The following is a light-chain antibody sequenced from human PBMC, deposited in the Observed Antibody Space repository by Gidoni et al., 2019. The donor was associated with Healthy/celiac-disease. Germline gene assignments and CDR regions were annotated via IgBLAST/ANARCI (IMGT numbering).Light chain of an antibody. CDR3: QQSYSFSL. CDR2: AAS. CDR1: QSISSY. Sequence: DIQMTQSPSSLSASVGDRVTITCRASQSISSYLNWYQQKPGKAPKLLIYAASSLQSGVPSRFSGSGSGTDFTLTISSLQPEDFATYYCQQSYSFSLFGQXTKLEIK. J-gene: IGKJ2*01. V-gene: IGKV1-39*01.